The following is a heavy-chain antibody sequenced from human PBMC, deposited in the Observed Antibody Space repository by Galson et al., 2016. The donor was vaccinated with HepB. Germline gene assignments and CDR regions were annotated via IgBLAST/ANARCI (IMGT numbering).Heavy chain of an antibody. CDR3: ARGRSGSHYYGSSGYYYSLDY. CDR2: INAGNGNT. J-gene: IGHJ4*02. Sequence: VSCKASGYTFNNYPMHWVRQAPGQRLEWMGWINAGNGNTKYSQKFQGRVTITRDTSARTAYMELSSLRSEDSAVYYCARGRSGSHYYGSSGYYYSLDYWGQGTLVTVSS. V-gene: IGHV1-3*01. CDR1: GYTFNNYP. D-gene: IGHD3-22*01.